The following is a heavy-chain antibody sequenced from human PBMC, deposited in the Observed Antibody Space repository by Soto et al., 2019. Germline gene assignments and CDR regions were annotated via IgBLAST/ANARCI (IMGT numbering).Heavy chain of an antibody. CDR2: ISSDGSKI. D-gene: IGHD2-8*01. V-gene: IGHV3-30*03. Sequence: QVQPVESGGGVVQPGRSLRLSCAASGFTFSTYGMHWVRQAPGKGLEWVAVISSDGSKIYYADSGKGRFTISRDNSKNTLYLQMNSLRAEDTAVYYCAMAGYCTNGVCHSFYYFGMDVWGQGTTVTVSS. CDR1: GFTFSTYG. CDR3: AMAGYCTNGVCHSFYYFGMDV. J-gene: IGHJ6*02.